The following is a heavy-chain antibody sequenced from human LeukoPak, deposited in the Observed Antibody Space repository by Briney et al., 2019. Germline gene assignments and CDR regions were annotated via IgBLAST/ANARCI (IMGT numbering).Heavy chain of an antibody. J-gene: IGHJ5*02. D-gene: IGHD3-10*01. Sequence: SVKVSCKASGGTFSSYAISWVRQAPGQGLEWMGGIIPIFGTANYAQKFQGRVTITADESTSTAYMELSSLRSEDTAVYYCARGYGLGGYSYIQYNWFDPWGQGTLVTVSS. CDR1: GGTFSSYA. V-gene: IGHV1-69*13. CDR2: IIPIFGTA. CDR3: ARGYGLGGYSYIQYNWFDP.